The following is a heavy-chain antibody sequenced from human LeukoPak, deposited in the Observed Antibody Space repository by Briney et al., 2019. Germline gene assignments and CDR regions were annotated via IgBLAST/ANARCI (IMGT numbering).Heavy chain of an antibody. V-gene: IGHV3-23*01. Sequence: GGSLRLSCAASGFTFSSYAMSWVRQAPGKGLEWVSAIGGSGESTFYADSVKGRFTISRDNSKNTLYLQMNSLRAGDTAVYYCAKGRSTMIVVVPNYWGQGTLVTVSS. CDR1: GFTFSSYA. D-gene: IGHD3-22*01. CDR2: IGGSGEST. J-gene: IGHJ4*02. CDR3: AKGRSTMIVVVPNY.